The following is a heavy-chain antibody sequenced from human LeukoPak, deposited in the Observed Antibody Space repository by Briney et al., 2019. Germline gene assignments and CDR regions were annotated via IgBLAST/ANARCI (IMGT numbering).Heavy chain of an antibody. D-gene: IGHD6-19*01. V-gene: IGHV1-8*01. Sequence: ASVKVSCKASGYTFTSSDINWVRQATGQGLEWMGWMNPNSGNTGYAQKFQGRVTMTRNTSISTAYMELSSLRSEDTAVYYCATIAVAGRGFGYWGQGTLVTVSS. CDR2: MNPNSGNT. J-gene: IGHJ4*02. CDR3: ATIAVAGRGFGY. CDR1: GYTFTSSD.